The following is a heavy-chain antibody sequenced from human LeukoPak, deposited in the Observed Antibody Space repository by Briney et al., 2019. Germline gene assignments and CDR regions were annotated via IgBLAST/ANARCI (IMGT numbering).Heavy chain of an antibody. V-gene: IGHV4-61*02. CDR2: IDTSGST. CDR3: ATYMVRGVVMHAFDI. D-gene: IGHD3-10*01. Sequence: PSETLSLTCTVSGGSINSGTYYWPWIRQPAGKGLEWIGRIDTSGSTNYNPSLKSRVTISVDTSKNQFSLKLSSVTAADTAVYYCATYMVRGVVMHAFDIWGQGTMVTVSS. CDR1: GGSINSGTYY. J-gene: IGHJ3*02.